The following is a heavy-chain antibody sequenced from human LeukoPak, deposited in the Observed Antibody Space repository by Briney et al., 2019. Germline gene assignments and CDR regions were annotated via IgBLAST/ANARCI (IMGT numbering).Heavy chain of an antibody. D-gene: IGHD6-19*01. CDR2: ISWDGGST. J-gene: IGHJ6*02. CDR3: AKARSGWSRGMDV. Sequence: GGSLRLSCAASGFTFDDYAMHWVRQAPGKGLEWVSLISWDGGSTYYADSVKGRFTISRDNSKNSLCLQMNSLRAEDTALYYRAKARSGWSRGMDVWGQGTTVTVSS. CDR1: GFTFDDYA. V-gene: IGHV3-43D*03.